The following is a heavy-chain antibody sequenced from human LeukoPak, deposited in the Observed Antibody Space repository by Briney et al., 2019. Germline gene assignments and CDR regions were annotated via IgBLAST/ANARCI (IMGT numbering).Heavy chain of an antibody. D-gene: IGHD4-17*01. CDR2: IKQDGSEK. J-gene: IGHJ3*02. CDR1: GFTFSNYW. V-gene: IGHV3-7*03. CDR3: AKDPNGDYVGAFDS. Sequence: GGSLRLSCAASGFTFSNYWMNWVRQAPGKGLEWVANIKQDGSEKYYLDSVKGRFTISRDNAKNSLYLQMNSLRVDDTAVYYCAKDPNGDYVGAFDSWGQGTMVTVSS.